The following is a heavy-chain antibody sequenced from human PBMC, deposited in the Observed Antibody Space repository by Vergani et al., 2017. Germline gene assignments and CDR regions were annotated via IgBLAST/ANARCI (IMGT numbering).Heavy chain of an antibody. CDR2: IYVSGIT. CDR1: GASINNDFYY. Sequence: QVQLQESGPGLVKPAQTLSLTCTVSGASINNDFYYWHWIRQPAGKGLEWIGRIYVSGITDYNSSFQSRVSMSVDTSKNQFSLTLTSVTAADTAVYYCARDNKQLRPRAFDLVGQGTMVTV. J-gene: IGHJ3*01. V-gene: IGHV4-61*02. D-gene: IGHD4-23*01. CDR3: ARDNKQLRPRAFDL.